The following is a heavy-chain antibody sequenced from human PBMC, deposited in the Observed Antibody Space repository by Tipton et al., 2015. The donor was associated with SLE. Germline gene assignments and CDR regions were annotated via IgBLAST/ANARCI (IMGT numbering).Heavy chain of an antibody. V-gene: IGHV4-39*07. D-gene: IGHD4-17*01. CDR2: IYYSGST. Sequence: LRLSCTVSGGSISSSSYYWGWIRQPPGKGLEWIGSIYYSGSTYYNPSLKSRVTISVDTSKNQFSLKLSSVTAADTAVYYCASRGDYGDYVSGYWYFDLWGRGTLVTVSS. CDR1: GGSISSSSYY. J-gene: IGHJ2*01. CDR3: ASRGDYGDYVSGYWYFDL.